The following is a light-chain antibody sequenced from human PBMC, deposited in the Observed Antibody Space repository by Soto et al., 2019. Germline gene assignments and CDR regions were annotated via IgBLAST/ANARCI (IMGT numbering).Light chain of an antibody. V-gene: IGKV3-20*01. Sequence: EIVLTQSPGTLSLYPGERATLSCRASQIVDANHVAWYQQKPGQATRLLIYTTSYRASGIPDRFTGSGSGTDFSLTISKLEPEDFVVYYCLQYGGSPTFGQGTRVDFK. CDR1: QIVDANH. CDR2: TTS. CDR3: LQYGGSPT. J-gene: IGKJ1*01.